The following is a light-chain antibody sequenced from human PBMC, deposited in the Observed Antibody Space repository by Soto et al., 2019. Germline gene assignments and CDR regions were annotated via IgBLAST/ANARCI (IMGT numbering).Light chain of an antibody. J-gene: IGLJ1*01. V-gene: IGLV2-14*01. Sequence: QSVLTQPAPVSGSPGQSVTISCAGSSNDIGEYNYVSWYQQHPGEAPKVVIYEVSSRPSGSSNRFSGSKSGNTASLTISGLQADDEADYYCSSYTNSRTLVFGTGTKVTVL. CDR2: EVS. CDR1: SNDIGEYNY. CDR3: SSYTNSRTLV.